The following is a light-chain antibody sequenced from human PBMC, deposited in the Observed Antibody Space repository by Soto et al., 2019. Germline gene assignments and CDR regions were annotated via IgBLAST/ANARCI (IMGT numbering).Light chain of an antibody. J-gene: IGLJ1*01. CDR1: SSDGGGSDF. CDR2: DVG. Sequence: QSVLTQPASVSGSPGQSITISCTGTSSDGGGSDFVSWYQQYPGKAPRLMIYDVGNRPSGVSNRFSGSKSGNTASLTISGLQAEDEADYYCISYTINTFYVFGTG. V-gene: IGLV2-14*03. CDR3: ISYTINTFYV.